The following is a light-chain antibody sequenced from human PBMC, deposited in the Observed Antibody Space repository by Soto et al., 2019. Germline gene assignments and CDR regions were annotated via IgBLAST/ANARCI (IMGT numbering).Light chain of an antibody. CDR1: QSVSIS. J-gene: IGKJ5*01. V-gene: IGKV3-11*01. CDR3: QQRSNWPPEIN. CDR2: DAS. Sequence: EIVLAQSPATLSLSPGEIATLSCSASQSVSISLAWYQQKPGQAPRLLIYDASNRATGVPARFSGSGSGTDFTLTVSSLEPEDFALYYCQQRSNWPPEINFGQGTRLEIK.